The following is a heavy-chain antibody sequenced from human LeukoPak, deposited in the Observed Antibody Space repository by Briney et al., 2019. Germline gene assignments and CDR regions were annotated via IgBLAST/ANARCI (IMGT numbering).Heavy chain of an antibody. CDR1: GDSISNSY. CDR2: IYTSGTT. J-gene: IGHJ4*02. D-gene: IGHD3-10*01. V-gene: IGHV4-4*07. CDR3: ARSSGSGSYYFDY. Sequence: SETLSLTCTVSGDSISNSYWSWIRQPAGKGLEWIGRIYTSGTTNYNPSLKSRVTMSLDTSKNQFSLNLTSVTAADTAVYYCARSSGSGSYYFDYWGQGTLVTVSS.